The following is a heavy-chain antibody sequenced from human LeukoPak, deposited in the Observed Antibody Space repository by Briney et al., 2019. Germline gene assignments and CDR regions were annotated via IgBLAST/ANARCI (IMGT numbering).Heavy chain of an antibody. CDR3: AKAHGRPSGEIGYLDY. CDR1: GFTFDDYA. D-gene: IGHD2-8*01. V-gene: IGHV3-9*01. J-gene: IGHJ4*02. Sequence: PGGSLRLSCAASGFTFDDYAMHWVRQAPGKGLEWVSGISWNSGSIGYADSVKGRFTISRDNAKNSLYLQMNSLRAEDTALYYCAKAHGRPSGEIGYLDYWGQGTLVTVSS. CDR2: ISWNSGSI.